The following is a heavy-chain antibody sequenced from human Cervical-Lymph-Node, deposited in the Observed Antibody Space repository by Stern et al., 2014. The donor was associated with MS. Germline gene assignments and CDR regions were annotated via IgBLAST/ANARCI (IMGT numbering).Heavy chain of an antibody. CDR3: ARDLRGGYDTYYYYYGMDV. J-gene: IGHJ6*02. D-gene: IGHD5-12*01. Sequence: QVQLVESGGGVVQPGRSLRLSCEASGFAFNNYGMHWVRQAPGKGLEWVAVLWDDGRNEYYAESLRCRFTISRANSKNSLYLQMNSLRVEDTAVYYCARDLRGGYDTYYYYYGMDVWGQGTTVTVSS. CDR2: LWDDGRNE. CDR1: GFAFNNYG. V-gene: IGHV3-33*01.